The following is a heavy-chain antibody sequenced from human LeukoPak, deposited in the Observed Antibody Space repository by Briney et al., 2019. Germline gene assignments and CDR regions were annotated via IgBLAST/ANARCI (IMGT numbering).Heavy chain of an antibody. CDR1: GGSISSGGYY. CDR3: ARVDSGWDLLGMKYYYGMDV. CDR2: IYYSGST. D-gene: IGHD6-19*01. J-gene: IGHJ6*02. Sequence: KPSETLSLTCTVSGGSISSGGYYWSWIRQPPGKGLEWIGYIYYSGSTNYNPSLKSRVTISVDTSKNQFSLKLSSVTAADTAVYYCARVDSGWDLLGMKYYYGMDVWGQGTTVTVSS. V-gene: IGHV4-61*08.